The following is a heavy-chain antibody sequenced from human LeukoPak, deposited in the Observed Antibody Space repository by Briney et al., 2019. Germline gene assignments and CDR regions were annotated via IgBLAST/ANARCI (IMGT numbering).Heavy chain of an antibody. Sequence: GGSLRLSCLGSGFSFNSYDMGWVRQTPGKGLEWVSAISTSGGYTEDADSVKGRFTISRDNSQNTLFLQMNSLRAEDTAVYYCAKKPATIKFPFDNWGQGTLVTVSP. V-gene: IGHV3-23*01. CDR3: AKKPATIKFPFDN. CDR1: GFSFNSYD. D-gene: IGHD5-24*01. J-gene: IGHJ4*02. CDR2: ISTSGGYT.